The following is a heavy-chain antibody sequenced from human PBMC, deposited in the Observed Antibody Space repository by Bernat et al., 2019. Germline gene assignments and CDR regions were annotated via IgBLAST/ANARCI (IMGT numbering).Heavy chain of an antibody. CDR1: GFTFSSYG. CDR3: AKVGESSGYYHFDI. Sequence: QVQLVESGGGVVQPGRSLRLSCAASGFTFSSYGMHWVRQAPGKGLEWVAVISYDGSNKYYADSVKGRFTISRDNSKNTLYLQMNSLRAEDTAVYYCAKVGESSGYYHFDIWGQGTMVTVSS. J-gene: IGHJ3*02. V-gene: IGHV3-30*18. CDR2: ISYDGSNK. D-gene: IGHD3-22*01.